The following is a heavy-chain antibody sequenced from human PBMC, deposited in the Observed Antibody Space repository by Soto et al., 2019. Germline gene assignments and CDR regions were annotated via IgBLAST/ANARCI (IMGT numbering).Heavy chain of an antibody. CDR1: GYSFTSYW. CDR2: IYPGDSDT. V-gene: IGHV5-51*01. CDR3: ARQLDSSGYYTGRFDY. J-gene: IGHJ4*02. Sequence: PGESLKISCKGSGYSFTSYWIGWVRQMPGKGLEWMGIIYPGDSDTRYSPSSQGQVTISADKSISTAYLQWSSLKASDTAMYYCARQLDSSGYYTGRFDYWGQGTLVTVSS. D-gene: IGHD3-22*01.